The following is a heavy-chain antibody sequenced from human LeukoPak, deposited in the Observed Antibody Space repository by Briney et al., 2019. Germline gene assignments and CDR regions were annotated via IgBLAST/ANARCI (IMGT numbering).Heavy chain of an antibody. CDR3: ARVSRGYDILY. V-gene: IGHV4-38-2*02. Sequence: SETLSLTCTVSNYSITSGYYWGWIRQPPGKGLEWIGSTYHSGTTYYDPSLKSRVTISADTSKNQFSLNLSSVTAADTAVYYCARVSRGYDILYWGQGTLVTVSS. CDR1: NYSITSGYY. J-gene: IGHJ4*02. D-gene: IGHD3-9*01. CDR2: TYHSGTT.